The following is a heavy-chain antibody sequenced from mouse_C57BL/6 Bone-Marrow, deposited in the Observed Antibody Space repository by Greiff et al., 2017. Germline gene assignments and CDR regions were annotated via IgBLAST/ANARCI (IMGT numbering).Heavy chain of an antibody. CDR2: FYPGSGSI. J-gene: IGHJ1*03. Sequence: VKLMESGAELVKPGASVKLSCKASGYTFTEYTIHWVKQRSGQGLEWIGWFYPGSGSIKYNEKFKDKATLTADKSSSTVYMELSRLTSEDSAVYFCARHEGSYYYGNWYFDVWGTGTTVTVSS. D-gene: IGHD1-1*01. CDR1: GYTFTEYT. V-gene: IGHV1-62-2*01. CDR3: ARHEGSYYYGNWYFDV.